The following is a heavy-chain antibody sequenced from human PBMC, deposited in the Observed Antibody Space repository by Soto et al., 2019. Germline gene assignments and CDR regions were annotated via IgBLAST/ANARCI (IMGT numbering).Heavy chain of an antibody. Sequence: PGGSLRLSCAASGFTFSSYGMHWVRQAPGKGLEWVAVIWYDGSNKYYADSVKGRFTISRDNAKNSLYLQMNSLRAEDTAVYYCARGYSYCDYWGQGTLVTVSS. CDR3: ARGYSYCDY. CDR2: IWYDGSNK. J-gene: IGHJ4*02. D-gene: IGHD5-18*01. V-gene: IGHV3-33*01. CDR1: GFTFSSYG.